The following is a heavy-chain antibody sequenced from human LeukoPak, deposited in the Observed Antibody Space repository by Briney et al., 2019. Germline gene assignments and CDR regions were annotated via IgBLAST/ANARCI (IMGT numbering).Heavy chain of an antibody. Sequence: ASVKVSCKASGYTFTSYGISWVRQAPGQGLEWMGWISAYNGNTNYAQKLQGRVTMTTDTSTSTAYMELRSLRSDDTAVYYCARLSQYSGYDSYFDYWGQGTLVIVSS. CDR1: GYTFTSYG. D-gene: IGHD5-12*01. V-gene: IGHV1-18*01. CDR3: ARLSQYSGYDSYFDY. CDR2: ISAYNGNT. J-gene: IGHJ4*02.